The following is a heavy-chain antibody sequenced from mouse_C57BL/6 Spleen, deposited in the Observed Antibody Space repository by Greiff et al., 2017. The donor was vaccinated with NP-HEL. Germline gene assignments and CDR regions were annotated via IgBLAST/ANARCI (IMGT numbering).Heavy chain of an antibody. Sequence: EVKLMESGGGLVKPGGSLKLSCAASGFTFSSYAMSWVRQTPEKRLEWVATISDGGSYTYYPDNVKGRFTISRDNAKNNLYLQMSHLKSEDTAMYYCARDGGNYDFDYWGQGTTLTVSS. CDR2: ISDGGSYT. J-gene: IGHJ2*01. D-gene: IGHD2-1*01. V-gene: IGHV5-4*01. CDR3: ARDGGNYDFDY. CDR1: GFTFSSYA.